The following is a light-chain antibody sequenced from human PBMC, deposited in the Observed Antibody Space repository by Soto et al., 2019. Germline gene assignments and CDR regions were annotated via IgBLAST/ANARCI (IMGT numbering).Light chain of an antibody. CDR3: AAWDGSLNGVL. Sequence: QSVLTQPPSASGTPGQRVTISCSGSSSNIGTNTVNWYQQLPGTAPTLLIYTDNQRPSGVPDRFSGSRSGTSASLAISGLQSEDEAYYYCAAWDGSLNGVLFGGGTKLTVL. J-gene: IGLJ2*01. CDR1: SSNIGTNT. V-gene: IGLV1-44*01. CDR2: TDN.